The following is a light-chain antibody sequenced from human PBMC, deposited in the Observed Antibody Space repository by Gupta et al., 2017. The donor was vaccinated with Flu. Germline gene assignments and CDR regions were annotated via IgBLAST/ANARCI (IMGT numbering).Light chain of an antibody. CDR1: QTVTSNY. CDR2: DAS. V-gene: IGKV3-20*01. Sequence: EIVLTQSPGTLSLSPGDRVTLSCRAGQTVTSNYLAWYQQKPGQAPRLLIYDASTRATGIPDRFSGSGSGTYFTLTISRLEPEDFAVYYWQHDCGSDTFGQGTRMEIK. CDR3: QHDCGSDT. J-gene: IGKJ5*01.